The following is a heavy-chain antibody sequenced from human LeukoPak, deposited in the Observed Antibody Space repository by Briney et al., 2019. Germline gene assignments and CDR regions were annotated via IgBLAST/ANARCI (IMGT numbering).Heavy chain of an antibody. V-gene: IGHV4-4*08. Sequence: SQTLSLTCSVSGGSIGSYHWNWVRQPSGKGLEWIGIMFNNGGNKNNPSLRTRAAISVDTSKNQFARKLSAVTAADTALYYCVASYGGYVLDSWGQGDLVIVSS. D-gene: IGHD5-12*01. CDR2: MFNNGGN. CDR1: GGSIGSYH. CDR3: VASYGGYVLDS. J-gene: IGHJ4*02.